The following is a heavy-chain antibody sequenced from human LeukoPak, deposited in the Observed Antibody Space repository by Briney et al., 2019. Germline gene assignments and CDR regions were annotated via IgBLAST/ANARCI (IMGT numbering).Heavy chain of an antibody. D-gene: IGHD3-10*02. CDR1: GFTFSSYA. CDR3: ARDLHYYVGMDV. V-gene: IGHV3-23*01. J-gene: IGHJ6*02. Sequence: GGSLRLSCAASGFTFSSYAMSWVRQAPGKGLEWVSAMGSDNKPHSSESVKGRFAISRANSKSMLFLHLNSLRAAATSLYYCARDLHYYVGMDVWGQGTTVTVSS. CDR2: MGSDNKP.